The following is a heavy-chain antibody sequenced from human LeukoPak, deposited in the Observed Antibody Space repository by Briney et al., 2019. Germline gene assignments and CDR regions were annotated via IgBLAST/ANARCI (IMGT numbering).Heavy chain of an antibody. CDR3: ATVRYGSGSPNLDY. CDR2: INPNSGAT. D-gene: IGHD3-10*01. V-gene: IGHV1-2*02. J-gene: IGHJ4*02. CDR1: GYTFTGYY. Sequence: ASVKVSCKASGYTFTGYYIHWVRQAPGQGLEWMGWINPNSGATNYAQKSQGRVIMTRDTSISTAYMELSRLTSDDTAVYYCATVRYGSGSPNLDYWGQGTLVTVSS.